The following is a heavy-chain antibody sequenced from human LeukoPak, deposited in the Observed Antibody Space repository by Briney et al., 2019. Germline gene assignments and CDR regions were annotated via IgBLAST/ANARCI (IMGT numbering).Heavy chain of an antibody. D-gene: IGHD5-18*01. CDR1: GFTFSSYA. CDR3: ARTVGHVDTAMANSRLLYYYYMDV. CDR2: ISGSGGST. Sequence: RPGGSLRLSCAASGFTFSSYAMSWVRQAPGKGLEWVSAISGSGGSTYYADSVKGRFTISRDNSKNTLYLQMNSLRAEDTAVYYCARTVGHVDTAMANSRLLYYYYMDVWGKGTTVTVSS. J-gene: IGHJ6*03. V-gene: IGHV3-23*01.